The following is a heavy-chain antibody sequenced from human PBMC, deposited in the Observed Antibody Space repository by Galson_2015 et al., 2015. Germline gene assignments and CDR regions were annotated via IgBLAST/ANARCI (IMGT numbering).Heavy chain of an antibody. Sequence: SLRLSCAVSGFTFSSYWMHWVRQAPGKGLVWVSRINSDGSDTTYADSVKGRFIISRDNAKNTLFLQMNGLRAEDTAVYYCARVRQTDGLLDYWGQGTLVTVSS. V-gene: IGHV3-74*01. CDR1: GFTFSSYW. J-gene: IGHJ4*02. CDR2: INSDGSDT. D-gene: IGHD2-15*01. CDR3: ARVRQTDGLLDY.